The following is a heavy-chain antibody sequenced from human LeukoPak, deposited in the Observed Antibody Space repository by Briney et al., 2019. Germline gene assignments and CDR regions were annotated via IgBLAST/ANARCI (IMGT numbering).Heavy chain of an antibody. Sequence: SVRVSCKASGGTFSSYAISWVRQAPGQGLEWMGGIIPIFGTANYAQKFQGRVTITTDESKSTAYMELSSLRSEDTAVYYCARGTYYYDSSGYIYAFDIWGQGTMVTVSS. J-gene: IGHJ3*02. V-gene: IGHV1-69*05. D-gene: IGHD3-22*01. CDR3: ARGTYYYDSSGYIYAFDI. CDR2: IIPIFGTA. CDR1: GGTFSSYA.